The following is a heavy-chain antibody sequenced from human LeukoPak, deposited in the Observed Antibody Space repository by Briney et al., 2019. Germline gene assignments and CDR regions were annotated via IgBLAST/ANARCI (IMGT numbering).Heavy chain of an antibody. J-gene: IGHJ4*02. Sequence: SGGSLRLSCAASGFAFSSYDMPWVRQATGKGLEWVSAIGTAGDTYYPGSVKGRFTISRENAKNSLYLQMNSLRAEDTAVYYCARDHGVITMMNGGDYWGQGTLVTVSS. D-gene: IGHD3-22*01. CDR3: ARDHGVITMMNGGDY. CDR1: GFAFSSYD. V-gene: IGHV3-13*01. CDR2: IGTAGDT.